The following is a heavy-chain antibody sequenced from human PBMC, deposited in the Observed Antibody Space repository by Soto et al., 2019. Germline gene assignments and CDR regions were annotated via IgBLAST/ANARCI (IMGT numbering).Heavy chain of an antibody. CDR3: ARGRPGYSSGWPNDY. Sequence: SGGSLRLSCAASGFTFSSYDMHWVRQATGKGLEWVSAIGTAGDTYYPGSVKGRFTISRENAKNSLYLQMNSLRAEDTAVYYCARGRPGYSSGWPNDYWGQGTLVTVSS. D-gene: IGHD6-19*01. CDR2: IGTAGDT. J-gene: IGHJ4*02. CDR1: GFTFSSYD. V-gene: IGHV3-13*01.